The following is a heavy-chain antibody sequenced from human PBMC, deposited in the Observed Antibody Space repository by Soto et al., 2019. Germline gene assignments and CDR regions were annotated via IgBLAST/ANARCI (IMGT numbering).Heavy chain of an antibody. CDR3: AKDLGPLKLLNYVFYGLDV. D-gene: IGHD2-21*02. V-gene: IGHV3-53*01. J-gene: IGHJ6*02. CDR2: IESGGTA. CDR1: GFTVSSSY. Sequence: GGSLRLSCNASGFTVSSSYMSWVRQAPGMGLEWVAVIESGGTAHYADSVKGRFTISRDNPNNIIYLQLHTLRAEDTAVYYCAKDLGPLKLLNYVFYGLDVWGQGTTVTVYS.